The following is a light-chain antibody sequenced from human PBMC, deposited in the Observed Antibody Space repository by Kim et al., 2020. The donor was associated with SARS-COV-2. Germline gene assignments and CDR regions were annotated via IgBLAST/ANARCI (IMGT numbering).Light chain of an antibody. J-gene: IGLJ2*01. V-gene: IGLV3-21*03. CDR1: NIGSKS. CDR2: DDS. Sequence: SYELTQPPSVSVAPGKTARITCGGNNIGSKSVHWYQQKPGHAPVLVVSDDSDRPSVIPVRFSGSNSVNTATLTISRVAAGDAADYYCQVWVSSSDHVVFG. CDR3: QVWVSSSDHVV.